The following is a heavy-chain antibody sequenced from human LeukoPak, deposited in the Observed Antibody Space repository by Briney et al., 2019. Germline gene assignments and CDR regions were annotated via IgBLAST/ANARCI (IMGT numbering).Heavy chain of an antibody. J-gene: IGHJ4*02. D-gene: IGHD6-19*01. CDR3: AKDPTNIGSGWYYFDY. CDR2: ISGSGRTS. V-gene: IGHV3-23*01. Sequence: GGSLRLSCAASGFGFSTYAMSWVRQAPGKGLEWVSGISGSGRTSFYADSVKGRFAISRDNSRNTLYLQMNSLRAEDTAVYYCAKDPTNIGSGWYYFDYWGQGTLVTVSS. CDR1: GFGFSTYA.